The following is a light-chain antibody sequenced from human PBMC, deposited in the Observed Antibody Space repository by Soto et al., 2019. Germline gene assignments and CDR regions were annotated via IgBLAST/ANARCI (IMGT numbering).Light chain of an antibody. CDR3: QQYYTTPWT. J-gene: IGKJ1*01. V-gene: IGKV4-1*01. CDR1: QSLLYSSNNKNY. CDR2: WAS. Sequence: DIVMSPSPESLAVSLGERATIHCKSNQSLLYSSNNKNYLAWYQQKPGQPPKALIYWASTRESGVPDRFSGSGSGTDFTLTISSLQAEDVAVYYCQQYYTTPWTFGQGTKVDIK.